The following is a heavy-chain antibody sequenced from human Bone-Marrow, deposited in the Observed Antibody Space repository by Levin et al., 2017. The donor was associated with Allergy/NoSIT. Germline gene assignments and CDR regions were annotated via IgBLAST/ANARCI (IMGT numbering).Heavy chain of an antibody. J-gene: IGHJ2*01. CDR1: GFTFSCCG. D-gene: IGHD6-19*01. CDR2: ISNSGGLT. Sequence: GESLKISCAASGFTFSCCGMSWVRQAPGKGLEWVSSISNSGGLTYYADSVKGRFTVSRDNSKNTLYLQINSLRAEDTAVYSCAKIAVHGQWYFDFWGRGTLVTVSS. V-gene: IGHV3-23*01. CDR3: AKIAVHGQWYFDF.